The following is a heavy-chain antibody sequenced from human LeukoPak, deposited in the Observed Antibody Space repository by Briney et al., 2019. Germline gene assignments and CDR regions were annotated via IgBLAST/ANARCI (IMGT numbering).Heavy chain of an antibody. CDR2: ISGSGGST. CDR3: ATSKPAFTFLGVRDKISAFDI. CDR1: GFTFSSYA. D-gene: IGHD3-16*01. J-gene: IGHJ3*02. Sequence: GGSLRLSCAASGFTFSSYAMSWVRQAPGKGLEWVSAISGSGGSTYYADSVKGRFTISRDNSKNTLYLQMNSLRAEDTAVYYWATSKPAFTFLGVRDKISAFDIGGKGKMVTVSS. V-gene: IGHV3-23*01.